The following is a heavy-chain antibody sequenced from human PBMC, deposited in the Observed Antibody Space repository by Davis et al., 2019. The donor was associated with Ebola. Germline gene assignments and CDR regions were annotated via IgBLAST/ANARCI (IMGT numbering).Heavy chain of an antibody. CDR2: IYHSGST. D-gene: IGHD1-26*01. V-gene: IGHV4-30-2*01. CDR3: ARDQDSIMGVFHN. CDR1: GGSISSGGYS. J-gene: IGHJ4*02. Sequence: MPSETLSLTCAVSGGSISSGGYSWSWIRQPPGKGLEWIGYIYHSGSTNYNPSLKSRVTISVDTSKNQFSLKLTSVTAADTAVYYCARDQDSIMGVFHNWGQGTLVTVSS.